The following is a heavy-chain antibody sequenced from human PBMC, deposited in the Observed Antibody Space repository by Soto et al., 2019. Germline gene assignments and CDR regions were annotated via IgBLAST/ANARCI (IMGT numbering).Heavy chain of an antibody. CDR3: ATDWGNSNYLDY. V-gene: IGHV4-59*01. J-gene: IGHJ4*02. CDR2: IYYTGTT. CDR1: GGSINTFY. D-gene: IGHD3-16*01. Sequence: SETLSLTCTVSGGSINTFYWSWIRQPPGKGLEWIGHIYYTGTTNYNPSLKSRVTISVDTSKDQFSLKLSSVTAADTAVYYCATDWGNSNYLDYWGQGTLVTVSS.